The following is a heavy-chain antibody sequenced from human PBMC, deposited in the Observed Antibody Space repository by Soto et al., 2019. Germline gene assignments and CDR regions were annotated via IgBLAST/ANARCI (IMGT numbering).Heavy chain of an antibody. J-gene: IGHJ5*02. CDR1: GGSIRNYY. CDR2: IYSSGSS. Sequence: LSLTCSVSGGSIRNYYWTWVRQPAGKGLEWVGRIYSSGSSNFNPSLKSRLSMSVDTSKNQFSLNLKSVTAADTALYYCVREYSGFEGNWFDPWGQGTLVTVSS. D-gene: IGHD5-12*01. V-gene: IGHV4-4*07. CDR3: VREYSGFEGNWFDP.